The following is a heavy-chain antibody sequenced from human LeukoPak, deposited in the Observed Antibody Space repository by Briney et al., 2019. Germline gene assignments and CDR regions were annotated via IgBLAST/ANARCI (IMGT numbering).Heavy chain of an antibody. CDR1: GGTFSSYA. CDR2: IIPILGIA. J-gene: IGHJ5*02. V-gene: IGHV1-69*04. Sequence: ASVKVSCKASGGTFSSYAISWVRQAPGRGLEWMGRIIPILGIANYAQKFQGRVTITADKSTSTAYMELSSLRSEDTAVYYCARDSEYCSGGSCYPNWFDPWGQGTLVTVSS. CDR3: ARDSEYCSGGSCYPNWFDP. D-gene: IGHD2-15*01.